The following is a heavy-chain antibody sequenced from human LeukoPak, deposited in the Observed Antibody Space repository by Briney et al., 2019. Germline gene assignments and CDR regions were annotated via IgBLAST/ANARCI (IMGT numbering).Heavy chain of an antibody. CDR2: IYYGGST. CDR3: ARAGGYLLYFDS. V-gene: IGHV4-59*08. Sequence: SETLSLTCTVSGGSISSYYWSWIRQPPRKGVEWVGYIYYGGSTNYNPSLKSRVTISVDTSKNEFSLKLNSVTAADTAVYYCARAGGYLLYFDSWGQGTLATVSS. CDR1: GGSISSYY. J-gene: IGHJ4*02. D-gene: IGHD5-12*01.